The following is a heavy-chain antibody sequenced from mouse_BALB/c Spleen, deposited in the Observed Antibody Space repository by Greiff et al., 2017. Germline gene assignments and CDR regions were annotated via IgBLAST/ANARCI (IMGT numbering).Heavy chain of an antibody. CDR1: GYSITSDYA. V-gene: IGHV3-2*02. D-gene: IGHD1-1*02. CDR3: ARRVVRDYYAMDY. CDR2: ISYSGST. J-gene: IGHJ4*01. Sequence: EVKLVESGPGLVKPSQSLSLTCTVTGYSITSDYAWNWIRQFPGNKLEWMGYISYSGSTSYNPSLKSRISITRDTSKNQFFLQLNSVTTEDTATYYCARRVVRDYYAMDYWGQGTSVTVSS.